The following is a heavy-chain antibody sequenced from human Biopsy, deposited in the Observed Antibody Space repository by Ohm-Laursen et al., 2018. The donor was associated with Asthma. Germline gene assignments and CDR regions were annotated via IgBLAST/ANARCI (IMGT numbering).Heavy chain of an antibody. Sequence: SSVKVSCKVSGYSLTDLSVHWVRQAPGQGLEWMGGHDHEEGGTVNARRFQGRVTMTEDTSTDTAYMELSSLSSDDTAVYYCASDFPKDYVRYNFQFRGQGTLVTVSS. D-gene: IGHD2/OR15-2a*01. CDR2: HDHEEGGT. V-gene: IGHV1-24*01. CDR3: ASDFPKDYVRYNFQF. J-gene: IGHJ4*02. CDR1: GYSLTDLS.